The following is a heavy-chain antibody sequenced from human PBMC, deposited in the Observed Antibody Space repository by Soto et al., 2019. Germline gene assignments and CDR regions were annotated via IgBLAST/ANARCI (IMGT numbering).Heavy chain of an antibody. J-gene: IGHJ6*02. CDR1: GGTFSSYA. V-gene: IGHV1-69*01. D-gene: IGHD5-18*01. CDR3: ARPGCVDTAMVMMYYCHGMDV. CDR2: IIPIFGTA. Sequence: QVQLVQSGAEVKKPGSSVKVSCKASGGTFSSYAISWVRQAPGQGLEWMGGIIPIFGTANYAQKFQGRVTITADESTSTAYMELSVLRSEDTAVYYCARPGCVDTAMVMMYYCHGMDVWGQGTTVTVSS.